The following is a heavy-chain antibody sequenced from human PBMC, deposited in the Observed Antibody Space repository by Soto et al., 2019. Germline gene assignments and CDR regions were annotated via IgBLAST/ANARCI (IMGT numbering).Heavy chain of an antibody. CDR3: AKVSVPAAMIRWFDP. J-gene: IGHJ5*02. CDR1: GFTFSSYA. Sequence: GGSLSLSCAASGFTFSSYAMSWVRQAPGKGLEWVSAISGSGGSTYYADSVKGRFTISRDNSKNTLYLQMNSLRAEDTAVYYCAKVSVPAAMIRWFDPWGQGTLVTVSS. D-gene: IGHD2-2*01. V-gene: IGHV3-23*01. CDR2: ISGSGGST.